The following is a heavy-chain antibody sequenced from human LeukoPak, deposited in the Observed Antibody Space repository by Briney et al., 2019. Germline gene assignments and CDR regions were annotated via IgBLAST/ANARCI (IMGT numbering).Heavy chain of an antibody. V-gene: IGHV1-24*01. D-gene: IGHD2-2*01. CDR2: FDPEDGET. J-gene: IGHJ5*02. CDR3: ATVRDIVVVPAANWFDP. CDR1: GYTLTELS. Sequence: GASVKVSCKVSGYTLTELSMHWVRQAPGKGLEWMVGFDPEDGETIYAQKFQGRVTMTEDTSTDTAYMELSSLRSEDTAVYYCATVRDIVVVPAANWFDPWGQGTLVTVSS.